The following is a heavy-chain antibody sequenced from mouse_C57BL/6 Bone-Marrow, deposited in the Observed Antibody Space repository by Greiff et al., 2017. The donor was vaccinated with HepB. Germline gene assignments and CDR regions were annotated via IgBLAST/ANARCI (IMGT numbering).Heavy chain of an antibody. J-gene: IGHJ4*01. CDR2: ISDGGSYT. Sequence: DVMLVESGGGLVKPGGSLKLSCAASGFTFSSYAMSWVRQTPERRLEWVATISDGGSYTYYPDNVKGRFTISRDNAKNNLYLQMSHLKSEDTAMYYGAAPGAMDYWGQGTSVTVSS. CDR1: GFTFSSYA. CDR3: AAPGAMDY. V-gene: IGHV5-4*03.